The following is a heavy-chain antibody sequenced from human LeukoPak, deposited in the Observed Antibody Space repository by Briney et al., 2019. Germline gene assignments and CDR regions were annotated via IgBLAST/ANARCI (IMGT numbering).Heavy chain of an antibody. CDR2: ISYDGSNK. J-gene: IGHJ4*02. D-gene: IGHD3-3*01. CDR3: ARDEGTIFGVALYYFDY. Sequence: GGSLRLSCAASGFTFSSYAMHWVRQAPGKGLEWVAVISYDGSNKYYADSVKGRFTISRDNSKNTLYLQMNSLRAEDTAVYYCARDEGTIFGVALYYFDYWGQGTLVTVSS. V-gene: IGHV3-30-3*01. CDR1: GFTFSSYA.